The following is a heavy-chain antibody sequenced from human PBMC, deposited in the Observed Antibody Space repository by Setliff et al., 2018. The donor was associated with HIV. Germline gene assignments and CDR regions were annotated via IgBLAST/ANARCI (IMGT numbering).Heavy chain of an antibody. V-gene: IGHV1-18*01. D-gene: IGHD3-3*01. CDR3: ARGYYNFWSGYYDSRFPNPIDAFDI. CDR2: ISDYNGNT. J-gene: IGHJ3*02. CDR1: GYTFSSYG. Sequence: GASVKVSCKASGYTFSSYGISWVRQAPGQGVEWMGWISDYNGNTNYAQKLQGRVTMTTDTSTSTAYMELRILRSDDTAVYYCARGYYNFWSGYYDSRFPNPIDAFDIWGQGTMVT.